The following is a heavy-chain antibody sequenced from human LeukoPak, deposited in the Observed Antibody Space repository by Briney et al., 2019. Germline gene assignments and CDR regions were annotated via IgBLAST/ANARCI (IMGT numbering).Heavy chain of an antibody. J-gene: IGHJ5*02. CDR3: ARAYSSSWYWNWFDP. V-gene: IGHV4-34*01. Sequence: SETLSLTCAVYGGTFSGYYWSWIRQPPGKGLEWIGEINHSGSTNYNPSLKSRVTISVDTSKNQFSLKVSSVSAADTAVYYCARAYSSSWYWNWFDPWGQGTLVTVSS. CDR2: INHSGST. CDR1: GGTFSGYY. D-gene: IGHD6-13*01.